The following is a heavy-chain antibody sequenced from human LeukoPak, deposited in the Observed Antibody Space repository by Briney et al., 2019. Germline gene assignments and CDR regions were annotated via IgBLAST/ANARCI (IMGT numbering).Heavy chain of an antibody. V-gene: IGHV3-30-3*01. CDR3: ARGWYYDFWSGYNGGYYFDY. J-gene: IGHJ4*02. D-gene: IGHD3-3*01. CDR1: GLTFSSYA. CDR2: ISYDGSNK. Sequence: GGSLRLSCAASGLTFSSYAMPWVRQAPGKGLEWVAVISYDGSNKYYADSVKGRFTISRDNSKNTLYLQMNSLRAEDTAVYYCARGWYYDFWSGYNGGYYFDYWGQGTLVTVSS.